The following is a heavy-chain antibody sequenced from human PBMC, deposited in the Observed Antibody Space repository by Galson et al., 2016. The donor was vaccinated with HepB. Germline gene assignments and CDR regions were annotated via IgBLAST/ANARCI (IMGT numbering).Heavy chain of an antibody. CDR3: ARGDIVGAIFDY. Sequence: GGTFSSYSMNWVRQAPGKGLEWVSSISSSSSYIYYADSVKGRFTISRDNAKNSLYLQMNSLRAEDTAVYYCARGDIVGAIFDYWGQGTLVTGSS. J-gene: IGHJ4*02. D-gene: IGHD1-26*01. CDR2: ISSSSSYI. CDR1: GGTFSSYS. V-gene: IGHV3-21*01.